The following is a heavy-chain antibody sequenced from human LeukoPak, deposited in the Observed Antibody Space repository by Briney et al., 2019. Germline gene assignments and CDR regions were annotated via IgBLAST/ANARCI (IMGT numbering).Heavy chain of an antibody. J-gene: IGHJ3*02. CDR3: ARHGGYCSSTSCSWGAFDI. Sequence: SETLSLTCTVSGGSISSSSYYWGWSRQPPGKGREWIESIYYSGSTYYNPSLKSRVTISVDTSKDQFSLKLSSVTAADTAVYYCARHGGYCSSTSCSWGAFDIWGQGTMVTVSS. D-gene: IGHD2-2*01. CDR2: IYYSGST. CDR1: GGSISSSSYY. V-gene: IGHV4-39*01.